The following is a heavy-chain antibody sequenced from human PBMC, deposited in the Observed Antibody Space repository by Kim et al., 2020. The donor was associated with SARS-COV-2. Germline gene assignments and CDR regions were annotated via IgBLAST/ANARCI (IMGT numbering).Heavy chain of an antibody. CDR2: ISTSSTYI. D-gene: IGHD1-26*01. J-gene: IGHJ4*02. CDR1: GVTFSNYN. V-gene: IGHV3-21*01. CDR3: ARAISGSFFDY. Sequence: GGSLRLSCAASGVTFSNYNINWVRQAPGKGLEWVSSISTSSTYIYYADSVKGRFTISRDNAKNSLFLQMNSLRAEDTAVYYCARAISGSFFDYWGQGTLVTVSS.